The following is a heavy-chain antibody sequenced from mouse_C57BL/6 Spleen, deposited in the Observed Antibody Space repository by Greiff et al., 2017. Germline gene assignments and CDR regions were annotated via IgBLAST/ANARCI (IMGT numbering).Heavy chain of an antibody. V-gene: IGHV1-82*01. Sequence: QVQLQQSGPELVKPGASVKISCKASGYAFSSSWMNWVKQRPGKGLEWIGRIYPGDGDTNYNGKFKGKATLTADKSSRTAYMPLSSLTSEDSAVYFCARSSTPDYWGQGTTLTVSS. CDR2: IYPGDGDT. CDR1: GYAFSSSW. J-gene: IGHJ2*01. CDR3: ARSSTPDY.